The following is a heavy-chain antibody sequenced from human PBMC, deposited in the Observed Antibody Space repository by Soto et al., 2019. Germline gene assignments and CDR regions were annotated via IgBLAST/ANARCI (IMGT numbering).Heavy chain of an antibody. CDR1: GYMFTKSA. D-gene: IGHD6-19*01. CDR3: ARDGVAAGNINFDY. CDR2: ITGDSGNT. J-gene: IGHJ4*03. Sequence: ASVKVSCKASGYMFTKSAMHWVRQAPGQRLEWMGWITGDSGNTKYSPKLQDRVTITRDASASTAYMELSSLRSEDTALYYCARDGVAAGNINFDYWGQGTLVTVSS. V-gene: IGHV1-3*01.